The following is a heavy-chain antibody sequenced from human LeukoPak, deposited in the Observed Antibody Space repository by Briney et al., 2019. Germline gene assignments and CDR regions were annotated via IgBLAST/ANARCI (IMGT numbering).Heavy chain of an antibody. Sequence: GGSLRLSCAASGFIFSTYNMNWVRQAPGKGLEWVSSISNINGYIYYADSVKGRFTISRDNAKNSLFLQMNSLRAEDTAVYYCARDDYGGNFDYWGQGTLVTVSS. D-gene: IGHD4-23*01. CDR1: GFIFSTYN. V-gene: IGHV3-21*01. J-gene: IGHJ4*02. CDR2: ISNINGYI. CDR3: ARDDYGGNFDY.